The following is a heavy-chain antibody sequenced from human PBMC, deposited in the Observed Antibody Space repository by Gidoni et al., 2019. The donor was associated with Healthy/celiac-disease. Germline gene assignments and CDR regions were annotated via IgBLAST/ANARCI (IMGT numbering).Heavy chain of an antibody. V-gene: IGHV1-69*06. CDR1: GGTFSSYA. CDR3: ARGLEITTVTTSGDTLPTDY. J-gene: IGHJ4*02. CDR2: IIPIFGTA. D-gene: IGHD4-17*01. Sequence: QVQLVQSGAEVKKPGSSVKVSCKASGGTFSSYAISWVRQAPGQGLEWMGGIIPIFGTANYAQKFQGRVTITADKSTSTAYMELSSLRSEDTAVYYCARGLEITTVTTSGDTLPTDYWGQGTLVTVSS.